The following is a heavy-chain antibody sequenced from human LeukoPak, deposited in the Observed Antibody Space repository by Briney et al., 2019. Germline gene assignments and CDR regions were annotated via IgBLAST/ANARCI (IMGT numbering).Heavy chain of an antibody. CDR1: GGSFSGYY. Sequence: KPSETLSLTCAVYGGSFSGYYWSWIRQPPGKGLEWIGEINHSGSTNYNPSLKSRVTISVDTSKNQFSLKLSSVTAADTAVYYCASGRGYGSRNPHRKTNWFDPWGQGTLVTVSS. V-gene: IGHV4-34*01. CDR2: INHSGST. J-gene: IGHJ5*02. CDR3: ASGRGYGSRNPHRKTNWFDP. D-gene: IGHD3-10*01.